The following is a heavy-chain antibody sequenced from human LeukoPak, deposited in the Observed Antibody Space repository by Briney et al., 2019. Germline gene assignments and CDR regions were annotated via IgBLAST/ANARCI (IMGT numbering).Heavy chain of an antibody. V-gene: IGHV3-7*01. Sequence: GGSLRLSCAASGFTFDNYWMNWVRQAPGKGMEWVANIKEDGSEKNYVDSVKGRFTISRDNAKNSLYLQMNSLRAEDTAVYYCAREDLKAWGQGTLVTVSS. J-gene: IGHJ5*02. CDR3: AREDLKA. CDR2: IKEDGSEK. CDR1: GFTFDNYW.